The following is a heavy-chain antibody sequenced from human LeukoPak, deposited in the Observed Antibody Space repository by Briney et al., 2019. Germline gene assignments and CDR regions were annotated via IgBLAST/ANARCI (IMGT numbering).Heavy chain of an antibody. J-gene: IGHJ4*02. CDR3: ARVLLWFGDSPAGLDY. V-gene: IGHV3-48*01. Sequence: GGSLRLSCAASEFTFSSYSMNWVRQAPGKGLEWVSYITNSGNSKSYADSVKGRFTISRDNTKNSLYLQMNSLRAEDTAVYYCARVLLWFGDSPAGLDYWGQGTLVTVSS. D-gene: IGHD3-10*01. CDR2: ITNSGNSK. CDR1: EFTFSSYS.